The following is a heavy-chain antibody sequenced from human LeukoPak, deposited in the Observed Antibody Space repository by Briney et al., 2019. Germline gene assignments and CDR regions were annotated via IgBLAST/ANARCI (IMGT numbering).Heavy chain of an antibody. CDR3: AREGAGDGYNYNCFDP. V-gene: IGHV1-46*03. D-gene: IGHD5-24*01. Sequence: GASVKVSCKASGYTFTSYYMHWVRQAPVQGLEWMGIINPSGGSTSYAQKFQGRVTMTRDTSTSTVYMELSSLRSEDTAVYYCAREGAGDGYNYNCFDPWGQGTLVTVSS. J-gene: IGHJ5*02. CDR2: INPSGGST. CDR1: GYTFTSYY.